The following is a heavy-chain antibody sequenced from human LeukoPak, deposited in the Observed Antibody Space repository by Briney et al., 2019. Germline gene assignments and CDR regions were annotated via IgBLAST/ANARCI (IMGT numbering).Heavy chain of an antibody. CDR2: ISGSGDST. D-gene: IGHD3-16*01. CDR3: ARDRTFGMDV. J-gene: IGHJ6*02. V-gene: IGHV3-23*01. CDR1: GFTFSSYG. Sequence: GGSLRLSCAASGFTFSSYGMSWVRQAPGKGLEWVASISGSGDSTYYADSVKGRVTISRDNSKNTLYLQMNSLRAEDTAVYYCARDRTFGMDVWGQGTTVTVSS.